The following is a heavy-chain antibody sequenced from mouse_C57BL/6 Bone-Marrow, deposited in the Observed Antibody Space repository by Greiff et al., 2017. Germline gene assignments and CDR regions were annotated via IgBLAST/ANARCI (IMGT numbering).Heavy chain of an antibody. CDR2: INPSTGGT. Sequence: VHVKQSGPELVKPGASVKISCKASGYSFTGYYMNWVKQSPEKSLEWIGEINPSTGGTTYNQKFKAKATLTVDKSSSTAYMQLKSLTSEDSAVYYCARWLLRYYYAMDDWGQGTSVTVSS. V-gene: IGHV1-42*01. CDR3: ARWLLRYYYAMDD. J-gene: IGHJ4*01. CDR1: GYSFTGYY. D-gene: IGHD1-1*01.